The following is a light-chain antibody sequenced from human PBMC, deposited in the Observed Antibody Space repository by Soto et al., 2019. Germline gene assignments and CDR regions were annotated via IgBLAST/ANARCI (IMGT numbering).Light chain of an antibody. CDR3: HQYGHSPYT. J-gene: IGKJ2*01. Sequence: DIVLTQSPGTLSLSPGDRATLSCRASQGVSTNYVAWYQQKPGQSPRLLIYGASSRAAGIPDRFSGSGSGTDFTLTISRVEPEDFAVFYCHQYGHSPYTFGQGTKLXIK. V-gene: IGKV3-20*01. CDR1: QGVSTNY. CDR2: GAS.